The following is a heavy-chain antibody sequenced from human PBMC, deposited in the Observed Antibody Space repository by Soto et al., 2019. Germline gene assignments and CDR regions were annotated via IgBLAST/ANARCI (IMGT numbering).Heavy chain of an antibody. Sequence: GGSLRLSCAASGFTFSSYSMNWVRQAPGKWLEWVSSISSSSSYIYYADSVKGRFTISRDNAKNSLYLQMNSLRAEDTAVYYCARDFWSGPNWFDPWGQGXLVTVSS. D-gene: IGHD3-3*01. CDR2: ISSSSSYI. CDR1: GFTFSSYS. V-gene: IGHV3-21*01. J-gene: IGHJ5*02. CDR3: ARDFWSGPNWFDP.